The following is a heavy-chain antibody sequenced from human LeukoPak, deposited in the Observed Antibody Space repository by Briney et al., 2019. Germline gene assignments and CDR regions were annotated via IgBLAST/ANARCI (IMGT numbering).Heavy chain of an antibody. V-gene: IGHV1-2*02. J-gene: IGHJ5*02. D-gene: IGHD6-13*01. CDR2: INPNSGGT. CDR1: GYTFTAYN. CDR3: ARSAAAGKVRADNWFDP. Sequence: GASVKVSCKASGYTFTAYNIQWVRQAPGQGLEWMGLINPNSGGTNYAQKFQGRVTMTRDTSISAAYMELSSLRSDDTAVYYCARSAAAGKVRADNWFDPWGQGTLVTVSS.